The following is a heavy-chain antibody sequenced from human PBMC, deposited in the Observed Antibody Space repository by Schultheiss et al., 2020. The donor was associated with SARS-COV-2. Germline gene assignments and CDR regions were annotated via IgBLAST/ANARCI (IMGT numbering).Heavy chain of an antibody. V-gene: IGHV3-33*01. CDR3: AREGRTYEFWSGYPGEY. Sequence: GESLKISCAASGFTFSTYGMHWVRQAPGKGLEWVAFLWYDGSNQYYADSVKGRFTISRDNSKSTMFLQMNSLRADDTAIYYCAREGRTYEFWSGYPGEYWSQGTLVTVSS. D-gene: IGHD3-3*01. J-gene: IGHJ4*02. CDR2: LWYDGSNQ. CDR1: GFTFSTYG.